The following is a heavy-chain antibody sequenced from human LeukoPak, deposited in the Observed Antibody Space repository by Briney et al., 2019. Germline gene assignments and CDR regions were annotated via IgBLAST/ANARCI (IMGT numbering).Heavy chain of an antibody. V-gene: IGHV3-30-3*01. CDR3: ARDGSSSWQAMAYYFDY. CDR1: GFTFGDHA. Sequence: PGGSLRLSCTASGFTFGDHAMSWVRQAPGKGLEWVAVISYDGSNKYYADSVKGRFTISRDNSKNTLYLQMNSLRAEDTAVYYCARDGSSSWQAMAYYFDYWGQGTLVTVSS. J-gene: IGHJ4*02. CDR2: ISYDGSNK. D-gene: IGHD6-13*01.